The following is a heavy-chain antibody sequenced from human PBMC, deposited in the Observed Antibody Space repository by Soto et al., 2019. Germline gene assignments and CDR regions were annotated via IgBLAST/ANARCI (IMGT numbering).Heavy chain of an antibody. J-gene: IGHJ4*02. Sequence: QVQLVESGGGVVQPGRSLRLSCAASGFTFSSYGMHWVRQAPGKGLEWVAVISYDGSNKYYADSVKGRFTISRDNSKNPLYLQMNSLRAEDTAVYYCAKGGSLRYFDWLLTPGDYWGQGTLVTVSS. CDR1: GFTFSSYG. CDR2: ISYDGSNK. D-gene: IGHD3-9*01. V-gene: IGHV3-30*18. CDR3: AKGGSLRYFDWLLTPGDY.